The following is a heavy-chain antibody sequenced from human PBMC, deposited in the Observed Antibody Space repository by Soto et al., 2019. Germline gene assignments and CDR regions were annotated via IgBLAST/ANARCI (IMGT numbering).Heavy chain of an antibody. CDR2: INHSGST. CDR3: ARGWGRIFDC. Sequence: QVQLQQWGAGLLKPSETLSLTCAVYGGSFSGYYWNWIRQPPGKGLEWIGEINHSGSTNYNPSLKSRVTISVDTSKNQFSLKLSSVTAADTAVYYCARGWGRIFDCWGQGTLVTVSS. D-gene: IGHD7-27*01. CDR1: GGSFSGYY. V-gene: IGHV4-34*01. J-gene: IGHJ4*02.